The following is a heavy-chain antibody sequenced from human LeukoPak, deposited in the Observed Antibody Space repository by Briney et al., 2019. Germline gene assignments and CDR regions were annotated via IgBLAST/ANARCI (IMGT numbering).Heavy chain of an antibody. CDR2: IYTSGST. J-gene: IGHJ4*02. Sequence: SETLFLTCTVSGGSISSGSYYWSWIRQPAGKGLEWIGRIYTSGSTNYNPSLKSRVTISVDTFKNQFSLKLSSVTAADTAVYYCARDDGSSWFDYWGQGTLVTVSS. D-gene: IGHD6-13*01. CDR3: ARDDGSSWFDY. V-gene: IGHV4-61*02. CDR1: GGSISSGSYY.